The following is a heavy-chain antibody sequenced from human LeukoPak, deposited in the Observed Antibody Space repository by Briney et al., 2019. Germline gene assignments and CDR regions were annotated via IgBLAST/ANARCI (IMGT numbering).Heavy chain of an antibody. V-gene: IGHV5-51*01. CDR3: ARSGYSGYSFDY. CDR2: IYPGDSDT. D-gene: IGHD5-12*01. CDR1: GYTFTTYW. J-gene: IGHJ4*02. Sequence: GESLKISCTGSGYTFTTYWIAWVRQMPGKGLELMGIIYPGDSDTRYSPSFQGQVTISAAKSISTAYLQWSSLKASDTAMYYCARSGYSGYSFDYWGQGTLVTVST.